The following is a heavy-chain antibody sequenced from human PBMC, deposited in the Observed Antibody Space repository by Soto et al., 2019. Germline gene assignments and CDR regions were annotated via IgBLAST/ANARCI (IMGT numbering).Heavy chain of an antibody. D-gene: IGHD3-10*01. Sequence: PSETLSLTCTVSGGSISSYYWSWIRQPPGKGLEWIGYIYYSGSTNYNPSLKSRVTISVDTSKNQFSLKLSSVTAADTAVYYCARVGEHYYGSGSYSVGRGWFDPWGQGTLVTVSS. CDR3: ARVGEHYYGSGSYSVGRGWFDP. J-gene: IGHJ5*02. V-gene: IGHV4-59*01. CDR1: GGSISSYY. CDR2: IYYSGST.